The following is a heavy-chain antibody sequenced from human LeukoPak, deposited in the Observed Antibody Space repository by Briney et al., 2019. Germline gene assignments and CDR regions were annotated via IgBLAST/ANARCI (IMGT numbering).Heavy chain of an antibody. J-gene: IGHJ4*02. D-gene: IGHD2-2*01. CDR1: GGSISSNNW. Sequence: SGTLSLTCAVSGGSISSNNWWSWVRQPPGKGLEWIGEIYHSGRTTYNPSLRSRVTMSIDESKNEFSLKLTSVTAADTAVYYCARGLVVPIVQTSFNFDYWGRGTLVTVSS. V-gene: IGHV4-4*02. CDR2: IYHSGRT. CDR3: ARGLVVPIVQTSFNFDY.